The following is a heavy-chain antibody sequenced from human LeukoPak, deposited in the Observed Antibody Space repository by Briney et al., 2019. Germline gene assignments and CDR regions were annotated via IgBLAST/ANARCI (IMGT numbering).Heavy chain of an antibody. J-gene: IGHJ4*02. Sequence: AGSLRLSCAASQFTFTSYAMSWVRQAPGRGLEWVSSIGDSGVPTYYADSVKGRFTISRDNSQNTLYLQMNSLRADDTAVYYCAKVATWTYFDSWGQGTLVTVSS. CDR3: AKVATWTYFDS. CDR1: QFTFTSYA. CDR2: IGDSGVPT. V-gene: IGHV3-23*01. D-gene: IGHD3/OR15-3a*01.